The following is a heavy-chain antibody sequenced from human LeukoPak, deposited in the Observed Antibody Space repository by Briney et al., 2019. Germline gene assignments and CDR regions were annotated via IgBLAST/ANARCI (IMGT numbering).Heavy chain of an antibody. CDR2: IYYSGST. CDR3: ARDLFRPPLDYMDV. CDR1: SGSTNSYY. V-gene: IGHV4-59*12. J-gene: IGHJ6*03. Sequence: TASETLSLTCTVSSGSTNSYYWSWIRQPPGKGLEWIGYIYYSGSTNYNPSLKSRVTISIDTSKNQFSLKLSSVTAADTAVYYCARDLFRPPLDYMDVWGKGTTVTVSS. D-gene: IGHD2-21*01.